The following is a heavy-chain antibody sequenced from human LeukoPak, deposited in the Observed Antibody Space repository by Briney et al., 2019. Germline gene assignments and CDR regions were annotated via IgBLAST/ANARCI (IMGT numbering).Heavy chain of an antibody. Sequence: GGSLRLSCAASGFTFSSYEMNWVRQAPGKGLEWVSYISSSGSTIYYADSVKGRFTISRDNAKNSLYLQMNSLRAEDTAVYYCARISSGWLPYFDYWGQGTLVTVSS. J-gene: IGHJ4*02. V-gene: IGHV3-48*03. CDR2: ISSSGSTI. CDR3: ARISSGWLPYFDY. D-gene: IGHD6-19*01. CDR1: GFTFSSYE.